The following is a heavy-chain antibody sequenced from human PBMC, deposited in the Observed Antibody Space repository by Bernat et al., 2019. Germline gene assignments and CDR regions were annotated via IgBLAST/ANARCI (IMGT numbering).Heavy chain of an antibody. J-gene: IGHJ4*02. V-gene: IGHV3-11*01. CDR2: ISSSGSTI. Sequence: QVQLVESGGGLVKPGGSLRLSCAASGFTFSDYYMGWIRQAPGKGLEWISYISSSGSTIYYADSVKGRSTISRDNAKNSLYLQMDSLRAEDTAVYYCASGSNDQLLPFDYWGQGTLVTVSS. CDR1: GFTFSDYY. D-gene: IGHD2-2*01. CDR3: ASGSNDQLLPFDY.